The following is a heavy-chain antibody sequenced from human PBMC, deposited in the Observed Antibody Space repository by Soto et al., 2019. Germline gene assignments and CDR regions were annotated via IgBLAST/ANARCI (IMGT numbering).Heavy chain of an antibody. D-gene: IGHD3-3*01. Sequence: NPSETLSLTCPASGVFIHISLSFWGLIRQPPGTGLEFVANVHHSGGAYYNPSFNSRVTISVDTATNPVSLRMSSVTAADTAVYFCGRVLEGATGHTDFDSWRQGTLVTVS. J-gene: IGHJ5*01. CDR2: VHHSGGA. V-gene: IGHV4-39*01. CDR3: GRVLEGATGHTDFDS. CDR1: GVFIHISLSF.